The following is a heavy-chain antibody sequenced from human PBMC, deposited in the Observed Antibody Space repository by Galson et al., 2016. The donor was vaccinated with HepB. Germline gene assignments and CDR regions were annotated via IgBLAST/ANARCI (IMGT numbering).Heavy chain of an antibody. J-gene: IGHJ4*02. CDR3: ARGGLGDYAFEY. D-gene: IGHD4-17*01. V-gene: IGHV3-53*01. CDR2: IYSGDNT. Sequence: SLRLSCAASGFSVISNYMTWVRQAPGKGLEWVSVIYSGDNTYYADSVRGRFTISRDYSKNTLYLQMNSLRAEDTAVYWCARGGLGDYAFEYWGQGTLVTVTS. CDR1: GFSVISNY.